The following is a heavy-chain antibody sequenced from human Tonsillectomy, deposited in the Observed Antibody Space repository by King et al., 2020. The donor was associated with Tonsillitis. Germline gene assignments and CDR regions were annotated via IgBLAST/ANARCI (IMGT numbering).Heavy chain of an antibody. CDR1: GFTFSDHY. CDR2: TGNKPNSYTT. J-gene: IGHJ4*02. D-gene: IGHD6-19*01. V-gene: IGHV3-72*01. CDR3: ARTGTYSSGWSVPDY. Sequence: EVQLVESGGGLVQPGGSLRLSCAASGFTFSDHYMDWVRQAPGKGLEWVGHTGNKPNSYTTEYASSVKGRFTISRDVSKNSLYLQMNSLKTEDTAVYYCARTGTYSSGWSVPDYWGQGTLVTVSS.